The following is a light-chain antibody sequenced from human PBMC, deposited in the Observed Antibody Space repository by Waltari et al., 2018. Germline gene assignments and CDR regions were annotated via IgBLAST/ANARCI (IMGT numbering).Light chain of an antibody. CDR2: DYN. Sequence: YDLTQPPSVSVSPGQTAAITCSGDGLPKQYTFWYQQKSGQAPVLVMYDYNKRTSGIPGRVSGSSAGTVATLTITGAQVDDEADYYCYSKDTDGGSQGKIGGGTKLTVL. CDR3: YSKDTDGGSQGK. V-gene: IGLV3-10*01. J-gene: IGLJ2*01. CDR1: GLPKQY.